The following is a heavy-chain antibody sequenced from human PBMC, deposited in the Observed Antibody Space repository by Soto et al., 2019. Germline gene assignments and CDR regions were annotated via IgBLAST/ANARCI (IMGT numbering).Heavy chain of an antibody. Sequence: GGSLRLSCAVSGFTVTRNCISWVRQAPGKGLEWVSVFYNGGDTYYADSVKGRFTISRDNSKNTLYLQMNSLRAEDTAVYYCARCWGYSYYFDYWGPGTLVTVSS. CDR3: ARCWGYSYYFDY. V-gene: IGHV3-66*01. J-gene: IGHJ4*02. CDR1: GFTVTRNC. D-gene: IGHD3-22*01. CDR2: FYNGGDT.